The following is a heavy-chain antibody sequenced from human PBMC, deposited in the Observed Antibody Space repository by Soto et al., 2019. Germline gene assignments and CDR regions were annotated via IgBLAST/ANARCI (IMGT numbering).Heavy chain of an antibody. J-gene: IGHJ6*02. V-gene: IGHV3-23*01. D-gene: IGHD4-17*01. CDR1: GFTFSSYA. Sequence: EVQLLESGGGLVQPGGSLRLSCAASGFTFSSYAMSWVRQAPGKGLEWVSGISGSGGSTYYADSVKGRFTISRDNSKNTLYLQMNSLRAEDTAVYYCAKDSPDLYDGDYEGYYYGMDVWGQGTTVTVSS. CDR2: ISGSGGST. CDR3: AKDSPDLYDGDYEGYYYGMDV.